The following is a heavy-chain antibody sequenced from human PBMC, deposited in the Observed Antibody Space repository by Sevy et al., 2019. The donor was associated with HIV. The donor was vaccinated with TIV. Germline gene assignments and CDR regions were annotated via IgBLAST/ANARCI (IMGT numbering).Heavy chain of an antibody. D-gene: IGHD3-10*01. V-gene: IGHV3-7*04. CDR3: ARGNRGSCDY. CDR2: IKQDESEK. Sequence: GGSLRLSCAASGFSFTSHWMHWVRQAPGKGLEWVANIKQDESEKYYVASVKGRFTISRDNAKKSVYLQMNSLRPEDTTIYYCARGNRGSCDYWGQGTLVTVSS. CDR1: GFSFTSHW. J-gene: IGHJ4*02.